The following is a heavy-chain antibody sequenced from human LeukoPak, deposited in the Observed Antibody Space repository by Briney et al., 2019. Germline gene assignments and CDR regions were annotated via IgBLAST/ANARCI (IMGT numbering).Heavy chain of an antibody. Sequence: KSGESLNISCKGSGYNFTNYWIGWVRQMPGKGLEWMGIIYPGDSDTRYSPSFQGQVTISADKSISVAFLQWSSLKASDTAMYYCARLTSSSWQNFEYWGQGTLVTVSS. CDR3: ARLTSSSWQNFEY. V-gene: IGHV5-51*01. J-gene: IGHJ4*02. CDR2: IYPGDSDT. D-gene: IGHD6-13*01. CDR1: GYNFTNYW.